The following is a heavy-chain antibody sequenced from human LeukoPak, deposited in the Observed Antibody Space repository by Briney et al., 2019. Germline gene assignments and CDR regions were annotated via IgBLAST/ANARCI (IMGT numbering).Heavy chain of an antibody. D-gene: IGHD4-11*01. Sequence: GGSLRLSCAASGFTFSSYGMHWVRQAPGKGLEWVAVISYDGSNKYYADSVKGRLTISRDNSKNTLYLQMNSLRAEDTAVYYCGSNAYYYGMDVWGQGTTVTVSS. V-gene: IGHV3-30*03. CDR3: GSNAYYYGMDV. CDR1: GFTFSSYG. CDR2: ISYDGSNK. J-gene: IGHJ6*02.